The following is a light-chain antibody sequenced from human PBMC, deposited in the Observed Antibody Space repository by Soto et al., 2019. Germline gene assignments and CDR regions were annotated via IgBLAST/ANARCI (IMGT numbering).Light chain of an antibody. CDR3: QHYYSYPWT. J-gene: IGKJ1*01. CDR2: DAS. V-gene: IGKV1-8*01. Sequence: IRMTQSPSTFSASTGDRVTITCRASQGITSCLAWYQQKPGKAPKLLIYDASTLQSGVPSRFSGRGSGTDFTIAITCLQSEDYATYYCQHYYSYPWTFGQGTKVEIK. CDR1: QGITSC.